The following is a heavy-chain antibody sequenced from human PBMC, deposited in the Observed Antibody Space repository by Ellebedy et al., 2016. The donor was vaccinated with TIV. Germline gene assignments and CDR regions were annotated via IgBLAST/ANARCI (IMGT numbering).Heavy chain of an antibody. D-gene: IGHD6-19*01. CDR3: ARDRIAVAGISLDYYYGMDV. CDR1: GYTFIDYG. V-gene: IGHV1-18*01. CDR2: VSAYSGNT. J-gene: IGHJ6*02. Sequence: AASVKVSCKSSGYTFIDYGISWVRQAPGQGLDWMGWVSAYSGNTNYAENLQGRVTMTTDTSTDTAYMELRSLRSDDTAVYYCARDRIAVAGISLDYYYGMDVWGQGTTVTVSS.